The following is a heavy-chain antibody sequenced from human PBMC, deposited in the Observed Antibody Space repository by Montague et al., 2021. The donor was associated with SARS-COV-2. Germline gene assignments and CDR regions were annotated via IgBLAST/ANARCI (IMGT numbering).Heavy chain of an antibody. Sequence: SETLSLTCAVYGGSFSDYYWTWIRQAPGKGLEWIGEVDHRGSSSYNPSLQSRLTISVDRSKNQFSLRLTSVTAADTAVYYCARGPVTVFGVLIMLPAAGPLDSWGLGTKVTVSS. CDR3: ARGPVTVFGVLIMLPAAGPLDS. D-gene: IGHD3-3*01. V-gene: IGHV4-34*01. CDR1: GGSFSDYY. CDR2: VDHRGSS. J-gene: IGHJ3*02.